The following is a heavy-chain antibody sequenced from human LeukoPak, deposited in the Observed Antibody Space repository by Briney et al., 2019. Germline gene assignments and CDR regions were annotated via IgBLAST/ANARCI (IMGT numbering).Heavy chain of an antibody. CDR3: SRERDSNWFDP. V-gene: IGHV3-74*03. J-gene: IGHJ5*02. CDR2: VSPDGLTT. Sequence: GGSLRLSCAASEFTFSRYWMHWVRQAPGKGLVWVSRVSPDGLTTKYADSVKSRFTISRDNAKNTLCLQMNSLRDEDTAMYYCSRERDSNWFDPWGQGTLVTVSS. CDR1: EFTFSRYW.